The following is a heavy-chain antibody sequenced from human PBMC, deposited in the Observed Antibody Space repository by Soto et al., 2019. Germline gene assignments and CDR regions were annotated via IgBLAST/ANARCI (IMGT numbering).Heavy chain of an antibody. D-gene: IGHD3-9*01. Sequence: QVQLQQWGAGPWRPLETLSLTCGVSGGSFSGYYWAWIRQSPGKGLEWIGEINDRGSINYNPSLKSRVSISVDTSKNHYSLNLRSVTAADTGVYYCARESHDILTGPPWVWYFDLWGRGTLVTVSS. CDR1: GGSFSGYY. CDR2: INDRGSI. V-gene: IGHV4-34*01. J-gene: IGHJ2*01. CDR3: ARESHDILTGPPWVWYFDL.